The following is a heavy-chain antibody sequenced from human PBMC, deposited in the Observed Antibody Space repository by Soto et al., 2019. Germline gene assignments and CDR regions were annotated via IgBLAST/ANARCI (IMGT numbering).Heavy chain of an antibody. CDR3: ALIKDCSRTDCFLAPFDP. Sequence: QVTLKESGPVLVKPTETLTLTCTVSGLSLSNAKLGVSWIRQPPGKALEWLAHIFSNDDKSYSTSLDRRLTISKDTSKSQVVLTMTNLDPVDSGTYYCALIKDCSRTDCFLAPFDPWGQGTLVTVSS. CDR2: IFSNDDK. CDR1: GLSLSNAKLG. D-gene: IGHD2-2*01. V-gene: IGHV2-26*01. J-gene: IGHJ5*02.